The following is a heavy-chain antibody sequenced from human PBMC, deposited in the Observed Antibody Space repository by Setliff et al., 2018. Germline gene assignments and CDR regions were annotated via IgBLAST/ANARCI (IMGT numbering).Heavy chain of an antibody. V-gene: IGHV3-30*04. D-gene: IGHD6-19*01. Sequence: PGGSLRLSCAASGFIFSSYAMHWVRQAPGKGLEWVAVISYDGSNKYYADSVKGRFTISRDNSKNTLYLQMNSLRAEDTAVYYCARPFGSGWYGDFDYWGQGTLVTVSS. CDR3: ARPFGSGWYGDFDY. J-gene: IGHJ4*02. CDR2: ISYDGSNK. CDR1: GFIFSSYA.